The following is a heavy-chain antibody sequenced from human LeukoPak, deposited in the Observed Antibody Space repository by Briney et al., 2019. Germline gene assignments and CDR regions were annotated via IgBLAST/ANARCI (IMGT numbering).Heavy chain of an antibody. CDR2: ISWNSGSI. CDR3: AKDIRDDIVVVPAALHRHNWFDP. Sequence: GGSLRLSCAASGFTFDDYAMHWVRQAPGKGLEWVSGISWNSGSIGYADSVKGRFTISRDNAKNSLYLQMNSLRAEDTALYYCAKDIRDDIVVVPAALHRHNWFDPWGQGTLVTVS. CDR1: GFTFDDYA. J-gene: IGHJ5*02. D-gene: IGHD2-2*02. V-gene: IGHV3-9*01.